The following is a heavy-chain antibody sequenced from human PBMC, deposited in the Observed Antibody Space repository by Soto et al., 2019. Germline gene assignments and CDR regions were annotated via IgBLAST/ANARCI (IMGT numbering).Heavy chain of an antibody. J-gene: IGHJ4*02. CDR3: ARDGYSGYDLYYFEY. CDR1: GYTVTGYY. V-gene: IGHV1-2*02. CDR2: INPNSGGT. D-gene: IGHD5-12*01. Sequence: ASVKVSCKASGYTVTGYYMHWVRQAPGQGLEWMGWINPNSGGTNYAQKFQGRVTMTRDTSISTAYMELSRQRSDDTAVYYCARDGYSGYDLYYFEYWGPGTLVT.